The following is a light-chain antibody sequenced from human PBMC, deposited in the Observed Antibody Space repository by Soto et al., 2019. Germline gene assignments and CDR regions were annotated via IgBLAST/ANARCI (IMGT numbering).Light chain of an antibody. CDR1: QGLSGV. CDR2: KTS. V-gene: IGKV1-5*03. Sequence: IQMTPSPSTLSASVGDRVTITCRASQGLSGVLAWYQQKPGKAPKLLIYKTSSVESGVPSRFSGSGAGTEFTLTIRSLQPDDFATYYCLQYNDLSTFCQGTK. CDR3: LQYNDLST. J-gene: IGKJ2*01.